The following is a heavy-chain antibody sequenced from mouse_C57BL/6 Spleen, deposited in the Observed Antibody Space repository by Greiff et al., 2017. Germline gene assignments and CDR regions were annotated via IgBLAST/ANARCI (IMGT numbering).Heavy chain of an antibody. Sequence: QVQLQQPGAELVRPGSSVKLSCKASGYTFTSYWMHWVKQRPIQGLEWIGNIDPSDSETHYNQKFKDKATLTVDKSSSTAYMQLSSLTSEDSAVYYCARWGDGYFYYFDYWGQGTTLTVSS. D-gene: IGHD2-3*01. CDR3: ARWGDGYFYYFDY. J-gene: IGHJ2*01. V-gene: IGHV1-52*01. CDR2: IDPSDSET. CDR1: GYTFTSYW.